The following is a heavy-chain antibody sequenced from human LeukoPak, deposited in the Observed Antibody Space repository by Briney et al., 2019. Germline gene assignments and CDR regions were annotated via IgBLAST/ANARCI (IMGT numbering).Heavy chain of an antibody. Sequence: GGSLRLSCAASGFTFSSYSMNWVRQAPGKGLEWVSSISSSSSYIYYADSVKGRFTISRDNAKNSLYLQMNSMRAEDTAVYYCARDRADCSSTSCYYYYYGMDVWGQGTTVTVSS. J-gene: IGHJ6*02. D-gene: IGHD2-2*01. CDR1: GFTFSSYS. V-gene: IGHV3-21*01. CDR2: ISSSSSYI. CDR3: ARDRADCSSTSCYYYYYGMDV.